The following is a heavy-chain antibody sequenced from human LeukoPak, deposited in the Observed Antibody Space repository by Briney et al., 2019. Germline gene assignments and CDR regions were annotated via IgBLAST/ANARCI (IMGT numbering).Heavy chain of an antibody. CDR1: GYSLTELC. CDR2: FDRDDGEA. V-gene: IGHV1-24*01. CDR3: ATVYYGSGSHYTNWFDP. Sequence: ASVNLSCKVSGYSLTELCMHWVREALGKGLEWMGGFDRDDGEATYAQKLQGRVTMSEGTSTVTAYRELSSLRSEDTGVYYCATVYYGSGSHYTNWFDPWGQGSLVTVSS. J-gene: IGHJ5*02. D-gene: IGHD3-10*01.